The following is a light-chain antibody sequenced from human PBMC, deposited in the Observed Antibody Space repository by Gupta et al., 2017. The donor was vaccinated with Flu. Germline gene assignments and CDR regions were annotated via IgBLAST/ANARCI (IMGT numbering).Light chain of an antibody. CDR1: QDISNY. CDR3: QQYDNPPIT. CDR2: DAS. V-gene: IGKV1-33*01. J-gene: IGKJ5*01. Sequence: EIHITQSPASLSASVGDRVTITCQASQDISNYLDWYQQKPGKAPKLLIYDASNWETGVPSRFSGSGSGTDFTFTISSLQPEDIATYYCQQYDNPPITFGQGTRLEIK.